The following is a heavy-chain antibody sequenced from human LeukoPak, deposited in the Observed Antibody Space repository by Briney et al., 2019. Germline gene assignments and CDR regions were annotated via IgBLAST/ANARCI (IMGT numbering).Heavy chain of an antibody. V-gene: IGHV3-66*01. CDR3: ARVFWEKDGFIGAFDI. D-gene: IGHD3-3*01. Sequence: GGSLRLSCAASGFTFSSYAMSWVRQAPGKGLEWVSIIYSGDSTYYADSVKGRFTISRDNSKNTLYLQMNSLRAEDTAVYYCARVFWEKDGFIGAFDIWGQGTMVTVSS. CDR1: GFTFSSYA. CDR2: IYSGDST. J-gene: IGHJ3*02.